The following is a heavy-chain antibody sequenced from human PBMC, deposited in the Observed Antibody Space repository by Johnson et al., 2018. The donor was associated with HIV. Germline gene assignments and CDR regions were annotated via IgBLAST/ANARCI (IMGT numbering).Heavy chain of an antibody. CDR2: IRNKANSYTT. V-gene: IGHV3-72*01. J-gene: IGHJ3*02. D-gene: IGHD1-26*01. CDR1: GFTFTDHY. Sequence: MLLVESGGGLVLPGGSLRLSCAVSGFTFTDHYMDWVRQAPGKGLEWVGRIRNKANSYTTEYAASVKGRFTILRDDSKNSLYLQMNSLKTEDTAVYYCARGGEKGACDIWGQGTMVTASS. CDR3: ARGGEKGACDI.